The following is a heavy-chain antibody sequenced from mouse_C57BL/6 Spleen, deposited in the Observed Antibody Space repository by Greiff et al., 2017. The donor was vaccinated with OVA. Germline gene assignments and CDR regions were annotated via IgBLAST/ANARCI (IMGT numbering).Heavy chain of an antibody. Sequence: EVMLVESGGDLVKPGGSLKLSCAASGFTFSSYGMSWVRQTPDKRLEWVATISSGGSYTYYPASVKGRFTISRDNAKNTLYLQMSSLKSEDTAMYYCARSLSSYDYCDYWGQGTTLTVSS. CDR1: GFTFSSYG. J-gene: IGHJ2*01. CDR2: ISSGGSYT. CDR3: ARSLSSYDYCDY. V-gene: IGHV5-6*01. D-gene: IGHD1-1*01.